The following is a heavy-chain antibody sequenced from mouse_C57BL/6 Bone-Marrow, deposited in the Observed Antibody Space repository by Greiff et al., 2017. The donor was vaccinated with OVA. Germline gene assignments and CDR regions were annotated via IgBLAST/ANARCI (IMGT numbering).Heavy chain of an antibody. J-gene: IGHJ2*01. Sequence: VQLKESGAELVRPGASVKLSCTASGFNIKDDYMHWVKQRPEQGLEWIGWIDPENGDTEYASKFQGKATITADTSSNTAYLQLSSLTSEDTAVYYCTRHYDGDYWGQGTTLTVSS. D-gene: IGHD1-2*01. CDR2: IDPENGDT. CDR1: GFNIKDDY. V-gene: IGHV14-4*01. CDR3: TRHYDGDY.